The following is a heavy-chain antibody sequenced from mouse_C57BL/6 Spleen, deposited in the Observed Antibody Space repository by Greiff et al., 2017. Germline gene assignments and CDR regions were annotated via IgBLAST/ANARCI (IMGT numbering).Heavy chain of an antibody. CDR1: GYTFTSYW. CDR3: ARSGDYYGSSGYYFDY. Sequence: QVQLQQPGAELVRPGTSVKLSCKASGYTFTSYWMHWVKQRPGQGLEWIGVIDPSDSYTNYNQKFKGKATLTVDTSSSTAYMQLSSLTSEDSAVYYCARSGDYYGSSGYYFDYWGQGTTLTVSS. D-gene: IGHD1-1*01. J-gene: IGHJ2*01. V-gene: IGHV1-59*01. CDR2: IDPSDSYT.